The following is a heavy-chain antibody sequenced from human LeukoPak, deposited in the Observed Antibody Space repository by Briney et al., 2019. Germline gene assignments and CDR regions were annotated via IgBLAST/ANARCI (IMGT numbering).Heavy chain of an antibody. CDR2: LFNSVNT. CDR3: ATIKRGSIFGYFDF. CDR1: GGSISSHY. V-gene: IGHV4-59*11. D-gene: IGHD5-18*01. Sequence: SETLSLTCTVSGGSISSHYWSWIRQPPGKGLEWIAYLFNSVNTKDNPSLQSRLTLSADTSKNQFSLRLSSVTAADTAVYYCATIKRGSIFGYFDFWGQGIKVTVSS. J-gene: IGHJ4*02.